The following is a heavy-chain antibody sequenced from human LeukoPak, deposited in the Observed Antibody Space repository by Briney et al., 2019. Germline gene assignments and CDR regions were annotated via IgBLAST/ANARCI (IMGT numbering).Heavy chain of an antibody. CDR2: INHSGST. D-gene: IGHD6-19*01. J-gene: IGHJ4*02. CDR3: ARDRGTGWFEFDY. CDR1: GGSFSGYY. Sequence: PSETLSLTCAVYGGSFSGYYWSWIRQPPGKGLEWIGEINHSGSTNYNPSLKSRVTISVDTSKNQFSLKLSSVTAADTAVYYCARDRGTGWFEFDYWGQGTLVTVSS. V-gene: IGHV4-34*01.